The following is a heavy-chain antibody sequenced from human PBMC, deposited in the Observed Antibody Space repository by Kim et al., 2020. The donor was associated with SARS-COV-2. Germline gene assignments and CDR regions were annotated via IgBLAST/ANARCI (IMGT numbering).Heavy chain of an antibody. D-gene: IGHD3-10*01. CDR1: GYSFTSNW. Sequence: GESLKISCKGSGYSFTSNWITWVRQKPGKGLEWMGRIDPYDSYSNYSPAFQGHVTISTDKSINTAYLQWSSLKASDTAMYYCARLNGAMVRGLIITYALDIWGQGTMVTVSS. J-gene: IGHJ3*02. V-gene: IGHV5-10-1*01. CDR3: ARLNGAMVRGLIITYALDI. CDR2: IDPYDSYS.